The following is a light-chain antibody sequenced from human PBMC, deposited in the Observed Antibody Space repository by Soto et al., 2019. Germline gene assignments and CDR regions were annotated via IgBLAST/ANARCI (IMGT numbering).Light chain of an antibody. CDR3: CSYVGSSTPSYV. Sequence: QSALTQPASVSGSPGQSITISCTGTSSDVGNYNLVSWYQHHPGKAPKLMIYEGSKRPSGVSNRFSGPKSGNTASLTISGLQAEDEADYYCCSYVGSSTPSYVFGTGTKVTVL. J-gene: IGLJ1*01. CDR2: EGS. V-gene: IGLV2-23*01. CDR1: SSDVGNYNL.